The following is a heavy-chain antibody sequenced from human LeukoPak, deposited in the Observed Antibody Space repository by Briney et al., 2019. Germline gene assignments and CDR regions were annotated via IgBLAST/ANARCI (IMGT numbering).Heavy chain of an antibody. Sequence: PGGSLRLSCAASGFTFSSYWMSWVRQAPGKGLEWVANIKQDGSEKYYVDSVKGRFTISRDNAKNSLYLQMNSLRAEDTAVYYCARGQSGSYFPLFDYWGQGTLVTVSS. D-gene: IGHD1-26*01. CDR3: ARGQSGSYFPLFDY. J-gene: IGHJ4*02. CDR2: IKQDGSEK. CDR1: GFTFSSYW. V-gene: IGHV3-7*01.